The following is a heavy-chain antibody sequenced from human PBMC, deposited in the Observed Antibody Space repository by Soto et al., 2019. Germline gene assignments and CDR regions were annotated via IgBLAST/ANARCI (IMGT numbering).Heavy chain of an antibody. V-gene: IGHV3-23*01. CDR2: ISGSGAST. Sequence: HLGGSLRLSCAASGFTFSSYAMSWVRQAPGKGLEWVSVISGSGASTYYADSVKGRFTISRDKSKNTVYLQMSSLRVDDTAVYYCARDGGRHFGAIDDWGKGT. CDR3: ARDGGRHFGAIDD. CDR1: GFTFSSYA. J-gene: IGHJ4*02. D-gene: IGHD1-26*01.